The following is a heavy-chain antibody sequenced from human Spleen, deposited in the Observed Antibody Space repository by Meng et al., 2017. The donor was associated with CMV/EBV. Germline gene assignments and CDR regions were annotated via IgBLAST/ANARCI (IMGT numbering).Heavy chain of an antibody. CDR1: GYTFTGYY. CDR3: AREPPRAVLRFLEWLPYFDY. J-gene: IGHJ4*02. Sequence: ASVKVSCKASGYTFTGYYMHWVRQAPGQGLEWMGWINPNSGGTNYAQKFQGRVTMTRDTSISTAYMELSRLRSDDTAVYYCAREPPRAVLRFLEWLPYFDYWGQGTLVTVSS. V-gene: IGHV1-2*02. CDR2: INPNSGGT. D-gene: IGHD3-3*01.